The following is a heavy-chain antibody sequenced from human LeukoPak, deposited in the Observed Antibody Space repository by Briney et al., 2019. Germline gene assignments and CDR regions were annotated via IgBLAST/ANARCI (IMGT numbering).Heavy chain of an antibody. CDR3: ATVREQQDPNWFDP. J-gene: IGHJ5*02. D-gene: IGHD6-13*01. V-gene: IGHV4-34*01. CDR1: GGSFGGHY. CDR2: INHRGSI. Sequence: SETVSLTCAVYGGSFGGHYWSWIRQPPGKGLEWIGEINHRGSIHYNPSLESRITISVDTSKSQFSLRLTSVTAADTAVYYCATVREQQDPNWFDPWGQGTLVTVSS.